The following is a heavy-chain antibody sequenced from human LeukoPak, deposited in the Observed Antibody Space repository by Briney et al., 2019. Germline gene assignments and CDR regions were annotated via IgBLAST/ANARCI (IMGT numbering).Heavy chain of an antibody. CDR2: ISGSGGST. CDR1: GFTFSSYA. J-gene: IGHJ6*03. CDR3: ATEYSSSSDYYYYMDV. Sequence: GGSPRLSCAASGFTFSSYAMSWVRQAPGKGLEWVSAISGSGGSTYYADSVKGRFTISRDNSKNTLYLQMNSLRAEDTAVYYCATEYSSSSDYYYYMDVWGKGTTVTVSS. D-gene: IGHD6-6*01. V-gene: IGHV3-23*01.